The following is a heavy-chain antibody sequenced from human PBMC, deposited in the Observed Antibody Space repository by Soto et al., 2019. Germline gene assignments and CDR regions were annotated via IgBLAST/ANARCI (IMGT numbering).Heavy chain of an antibody. CDR1: GYSFTGNS. CDR2: INPNGGGT. J-gene: IGHJ4*02. V-gene: IGHV1-2*02. D-gene: IGHD3-22*01. CDR3: ATIDYYDSSGLFDY. Sequence: ASVKVSCKASGYSFTGNSMHWVRQAPGQGLEWLGLINPNGGGTNYAQKFQGRVTMTRDTSTSTVYMELSSLRSEDTAAYYCATIDYYDSSGLFDYWGQGTLVTVSS.